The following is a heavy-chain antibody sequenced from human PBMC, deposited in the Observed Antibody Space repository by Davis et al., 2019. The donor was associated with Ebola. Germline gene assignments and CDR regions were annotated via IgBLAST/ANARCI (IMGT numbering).Heavy chain of an antibody. CDR1: GGSISSGGYS. CDR2: IYHSGST. D-gene: IGHD2-2*01. CDR3: ARRYCSSTSCYGYYYYGMDV. V-gene: IGHV4-30-2*01. J-gene: IGHJ6*02. Sequence: SETLSLTCAVSGGSISSGGYSWSWIRQPPGKGLEWIGYIYHSGSTYYNPSLKSRVTISVDTSKNQFSLKLSSVTAADTAVYYCARRYCSSTSCYGYYYYGMDVWGQGTTVTVSS.